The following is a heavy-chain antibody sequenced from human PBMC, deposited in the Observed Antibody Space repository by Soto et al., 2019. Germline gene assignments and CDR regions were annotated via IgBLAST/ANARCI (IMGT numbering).Heavy chain of an antibody. CDR2: INPSGGST. CDR1: GYTFINYY. J-gene: IGHJ3*02. Sequence: ASVKVSCKASGYTFINYYIHWVRQAPGQGLEWMGIINPSGGSTSYAQKFQGRVTMTRDTSTSTVYMELSSLRSEDTAVYYCARDGTYCSGGSCRFDIWGQGTMVTVSS. V-gene: IGHV1-46*03. D-gene: IGHD2-15*01. CDR3: ARDGTYCSGGSCRFDI.